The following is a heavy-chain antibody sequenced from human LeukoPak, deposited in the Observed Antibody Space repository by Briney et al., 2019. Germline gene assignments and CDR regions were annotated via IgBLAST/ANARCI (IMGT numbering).Heavy chain of an antibody. Sequence: PGGSQRLSCAASGFTFSDHYMDWVRQAPGKGREWVGRIRNKADTYTTEYAASVKGRFTISRDDSKNSLYLQMNSLKTEDTAVYYCAREVWSGYYTLYYFDYWGQGTLVTVSS. J-gene: IGHJ4*02. CDR1: GFTFSDHY. CDR2: IRNKADTYTT. V-gene: IGHV3-72*01. D-gene: IGHD3-3*01. CDR3: AREVWSGYYTLYYFDY.